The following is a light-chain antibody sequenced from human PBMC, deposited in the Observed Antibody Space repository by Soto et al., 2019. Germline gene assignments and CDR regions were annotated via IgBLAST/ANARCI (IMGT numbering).Light chain of an antibody. J-gene: IGLJ2*01. CDR3: STWESSLSIGV. CDR1: GSKIGNNF. CDR2: DNN. V-gene: IGLV1-51*01. Sequence: QSVLTQPPPVSAAPGQECTISGAGSGSKIGNNFVSWYQQLPGTAPKLPIYDNNKRPSGIPDRFSGSKSGTSATLGITGLQSGEESDYYCSTWESSLSIGVFGGGTKLTFL.